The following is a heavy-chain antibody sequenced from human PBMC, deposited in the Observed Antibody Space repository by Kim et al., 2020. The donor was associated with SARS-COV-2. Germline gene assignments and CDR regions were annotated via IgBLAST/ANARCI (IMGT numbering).Heavy chain of an antibody. J-gene: IGHJ4*02. CDR3: AKMEEQQLVQNGLHY. Sequence: GGSLRLSCAASGFTFSTYAMTWVRQAPGRGLEWVSAISGSGVGTYYADSVKGRFTISRDNSKNTLYLQMNSLRAEDTAVYYCAKMEEQQLVQNGLHYWGQGTLVTVSS. V-gene: IGHV3-23*01. CDR2: ISGSGVGT. CDR1: GFTFSTYA. D-gene: IGHD1-1*01.